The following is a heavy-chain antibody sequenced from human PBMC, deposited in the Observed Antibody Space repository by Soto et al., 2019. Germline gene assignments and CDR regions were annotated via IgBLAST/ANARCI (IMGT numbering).Heavy chain of an antibody. Sequence: EVQLVESGGVVVQPGGSLRLSCAASGFTFDDYTMHWVRQAPGKGLEWVSLISWDGGSTYYSDSVKGRFNISRDNSKNSLNLQMNSLRTEDTALYYCAKDIGYSSGWSYFDYWGQGTLVTVSS. CDR1: GFTFDDYT. D-gene: IGHD6-19*01. CDR2: ISWDGGST. CDR3: AKDIGYSSGWSYFDY. J-gene: IGHJ4*02. V-gene: IGHV3-43*01.